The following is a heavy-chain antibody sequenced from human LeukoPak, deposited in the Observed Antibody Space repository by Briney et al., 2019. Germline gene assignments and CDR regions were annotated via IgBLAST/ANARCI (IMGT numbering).Heavy chain of an antibody. Sequence: GGSLRLSCAASGFSLNSYTMNWVRQAPGRGLGWVSSISMSSTHIYYADSVKGRFTTSRDNSKNTLYLQMNSLRAEDTAVYYCAKDQGYSSGWYFDYWGQGTLVTVSS. CDR1: GFSLNSYT. CDR3: AKDQGYSSGWYFDY. CDR2: ISMSSTHI. D-gene: IGHD6-19*01. J-gene: IGHJ4*02. V-gene: IGHV3-21*04.